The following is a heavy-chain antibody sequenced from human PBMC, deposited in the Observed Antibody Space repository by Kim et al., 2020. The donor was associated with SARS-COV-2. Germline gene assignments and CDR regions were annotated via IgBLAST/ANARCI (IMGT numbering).Heavy chain of an antibody. V-gene: IGHV3-15*01. D-gene: IGHD6-13*01. CDR2: IKSKTDGGTT. CDR3: TTVPSQQLPDFDY. Sequence: GGSLRLSCAASGFTFSNAWMSWVRQAPGKGLEWVGRIKSKTDGGTTDYAAPVKGRFTISRDDSKNTLYLQMNSLKTEDTAVYYCTTVPSQQLPDFDYWGQGTLVTVSS. CDR1: GFTFSNAW. J-gene: IGHJ4*02.